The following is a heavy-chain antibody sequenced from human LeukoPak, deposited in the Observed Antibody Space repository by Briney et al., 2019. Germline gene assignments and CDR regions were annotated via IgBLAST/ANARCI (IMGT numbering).Heavy chain of an antibody. D-gene: IGHD5-12*01. CDR1: GYTFTDYY. V-gene: IGHV1-2*02. CDR3: ARDAHNGYEFHDWFDP. CDR2: INPNSGGT. Sequence: ASVKVSCKASGYTFTDYYIHWVRQAPGQGLEWMGWINPNSGGTKYAQKFQGRVTMTTDTSISTAYMEMSRLTSGDTAVYYCARDAHNGYEFHDWFDPRGQGALVTVSS. J-gene: IGHJ5*02.